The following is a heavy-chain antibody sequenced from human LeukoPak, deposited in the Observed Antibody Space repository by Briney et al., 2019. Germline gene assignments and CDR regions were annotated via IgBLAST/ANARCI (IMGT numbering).Heavy chain of an antibody. Sequence: GGSLRLSCAASGFTFSNYDMSWVRQAPGKGLEGVSSISDSGGSTYYADSVKGRFTISRDNSKNTLYLQMTNLRAADTAVYYCAKDLSRAVAADWFDPWDQGSLVTVSS. J-gene: IGHJ5*02. D-gene: IGHD6-19*01. CDR2: ISDSGGST. CDR3: AKDLSRAVAADWFDP. CDR1: GFTFSNYD. V-gene: IGHV3-23*01.